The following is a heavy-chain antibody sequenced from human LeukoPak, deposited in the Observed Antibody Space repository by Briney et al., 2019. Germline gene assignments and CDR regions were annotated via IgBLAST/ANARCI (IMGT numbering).Heavy chain of an antibody. J-gene: IGHJ3*02. CDR3: AKDRAFDI. V-gene: IGHV3-23*01. Sequence: GGSLRLSCAASGFTFSSYGMSWVRQAPGKGLEWVSGISGSGGSTYYADSVKGRLTISRDNSKDTLYLQMNSLRAEDTAVYYCAKDRAFDIWGQGTMVTVSS. CDR2: ISGSGGST. CDR1: GFTFSSYG.